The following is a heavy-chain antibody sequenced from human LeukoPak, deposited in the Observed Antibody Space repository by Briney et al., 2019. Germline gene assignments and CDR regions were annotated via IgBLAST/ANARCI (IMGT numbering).Heavy chain of an antibody. V-gene: IGHV4-30-4*01. CDR2: IYYSGST. J-gene: IGHJ3*02. CDR3: ARDPSEGDTTPGAFDI. Sequence: SETLSLTCTVSGGSISSGDYYWSWIRQPPGKGLEWIGYIYYSGSTYYNPSLKSRVTISVDTSKNQFSLKLSSVTAADTAVYYCARDPSEGDTTPGAFDIWGQGTMVTVSS. D-gene: IGHD1-26*01. CDR1: GGSISSGDYY.